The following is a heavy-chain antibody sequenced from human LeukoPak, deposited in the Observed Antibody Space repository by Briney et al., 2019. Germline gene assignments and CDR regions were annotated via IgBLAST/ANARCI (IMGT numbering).Heavy chain of an antibody. CDR3: ARHYCSGGTCDVDY. D-gene: IGHD2-15*01. V-gene: IGHV7-4-1*02. Sequence: GASVKVSCKAPGYTFTSYAMNWVRQAPGQGLEWMGWINTNTGNPTYVQGFTGRFVFSLDTSVSTAYLQISSLKAEDTAVYYCARHYCSGGTCDVDYWGQGTLVTVSS. CDR2: INTNTGNP. CDR1: GYTFTSYA. J-gene: IGHJ4*02.